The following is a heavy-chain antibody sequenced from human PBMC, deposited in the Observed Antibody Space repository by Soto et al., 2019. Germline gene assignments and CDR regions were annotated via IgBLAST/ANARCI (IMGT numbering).Heavy chain of an antibody. Sequence: PGGSLRLSCAASGFTVSSNYMSWVCQAPGKGLEWVSVIYSGGSTCYADSVKGRFTISRDNSKNTLYLQMNSLRAEDTAVYLCAETHRATTVVTRYWYFDLWGRGTLVTVSS. CDR1: GFTVSSNY. J-gene: IGHJ2*01. D-gene: IGHD4-17*01. V-gene: IGHV3-53*01. CDR3: AETHRATTVVTRYWYFDL. CDR2: IYSGGST.